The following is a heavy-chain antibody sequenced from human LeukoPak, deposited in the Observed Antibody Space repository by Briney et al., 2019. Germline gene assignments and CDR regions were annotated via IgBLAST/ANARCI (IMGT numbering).Heavy chain of an antibody. D-gene: IGHD7-27*01. CDR2: IYYKGTS. V-gene: IGHV4-59*08. CDR1: GGSISPYY. J-gene: IGHJ4*02. Sequence: PSETLSLTCTVSGGSISPYYWSWIRQPPGKGLEWIAYIYYKGTSSYNPSLKSRVTIAVDASKNQFSLRLSSVTAADTAVYFCARTTGEGSLDCWGQGTLVTVSS. CDR3: ARTTGEGSLDC.